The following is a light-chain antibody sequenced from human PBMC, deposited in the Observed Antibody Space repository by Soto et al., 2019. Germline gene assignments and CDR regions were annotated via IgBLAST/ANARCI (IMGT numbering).Light chain of an antibody. CDR1: GSSIGTNT. Sequence: QSVLTQPPSASGTPGQRVTISCSGSGSSIGTNTVNWYRQLPGTAPKLLIDGDNQRPSGVPDRFSCSKYGTSASLAISGLQSEDEADYYCAAWDGSRNNVLFGGGTKLTVL. V-gene: IGLV1-44*01. CDR2: GDN. CDR3: AAWDGSRNNVL. J-gene: IGLJ2*01.